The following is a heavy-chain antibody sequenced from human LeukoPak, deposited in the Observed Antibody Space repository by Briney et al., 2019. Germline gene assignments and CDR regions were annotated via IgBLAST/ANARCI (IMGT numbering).Heavy chain of an antibody. CDR1: GGSISSYH. CDR3: ARHASGYNYGYD. Sequence: SETLSLTCTVSGGSISSYHWSWIRQPPGKGLEWIGYIYYGGSTYYNPSLKSRVTISVDTSKNQLSLKLTSVTAADTAVYYCARHASGYNYGYDWGQGTLVTVSS. D-gene: IGHD5-18*01. CDR2: IYYGGST. J-gene: IGHJ4*02. V-gene: IGHV4-59*08.